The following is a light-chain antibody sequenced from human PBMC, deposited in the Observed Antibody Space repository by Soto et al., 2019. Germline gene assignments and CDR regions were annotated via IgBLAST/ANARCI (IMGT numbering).Light chain of an antibody. CDR3: QQYGSSPLYT. Sequence: EIVLTQSPGTLSLSPGERATLSCRASQSVSSSYLAWYQQKPGQAPRLLIYGASSRATGIPDRFSGSGSGTDFTLTISSLEPEDFALYYCQQYGSSPLYTFSQGTKMEIK. J-gene: IGKJ2*01. CDR2: GAS. V-gene: IGKV3-20*01. CDR1: QSVSSSY.